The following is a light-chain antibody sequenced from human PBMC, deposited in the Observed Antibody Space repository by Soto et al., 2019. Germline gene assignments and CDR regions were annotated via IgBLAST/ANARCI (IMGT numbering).Light chain of an antibody. J-gene: IGKJ1*01. CDR1: QSVDSAF. CDR3: QQFASSLT. CDR2: GTS. V-gene: IGKV3-20*01. Sequence: EIVLTQSPGSLSLSLGERATLSCRASQSVDSAFFAWYQQKPGQPPRLRIFGTSRRATGIPDRFSGSGSGTDFTLTISRLEPEDFAVYYCQQFASSLTFGQGTKVEI.